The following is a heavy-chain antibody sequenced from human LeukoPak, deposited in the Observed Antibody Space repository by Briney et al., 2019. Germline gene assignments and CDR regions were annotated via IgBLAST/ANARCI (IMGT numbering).Heavy chain of an antibody. V-gene: IGHV3-7*01. J-gene: IGHJ4*02. CDR1: GFIFTDHW. CDR3: ARAVDVAGY. Sequence: GGSLRLSCVASGFIFTDHWMSWVRQAPGKGLEWVANIKEDESAKFYADSVRGRFTIFRDNAKNSLYLQMNNLRVGDTAVYYCARAVDVAGYWGRRTLVTV. CDR2: IKEDESAK.